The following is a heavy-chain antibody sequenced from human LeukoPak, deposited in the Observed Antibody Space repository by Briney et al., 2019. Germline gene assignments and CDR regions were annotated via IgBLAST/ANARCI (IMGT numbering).Heavy chain of an antibody. J-gene: IGHJ4*02. CDR2: IFHTGHT. CDR3: ARGLYGSGSQFDY. D-gene: IGHD3-10*01. V-gene: IGHV4-30-2*01. Sequence: SQTLSLTCTVSGGSISSGDYPWSWIRQPPGKGLEWIGYIFHTGHTSYNPSLKSRVTISVDMSKNQLSLKLSSVTAADTAVYYCARGLYGSGSQFDYWGQGTLVTVSS. CDR1: GGSISSGDYP.